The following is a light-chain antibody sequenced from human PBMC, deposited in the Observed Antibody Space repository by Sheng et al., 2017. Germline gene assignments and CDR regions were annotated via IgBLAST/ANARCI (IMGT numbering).Light chain of an antibody. Sequence: EIVLTQSPATLSLSPGERATLSCRTSHSVGNYLAWYQQKPGQPPRLLIYDTSNRATGIPARFSGSGSGTDFTLTISRLEPEDFAVYYCQQYSSSPPWTFGQGTKVEIK. J-gene: IGKJ1*01. CDR1: HSVGNY. CDR2: DTS. CDR3: QQYSSSPPWT. V-gene: IGKV3-11*01.